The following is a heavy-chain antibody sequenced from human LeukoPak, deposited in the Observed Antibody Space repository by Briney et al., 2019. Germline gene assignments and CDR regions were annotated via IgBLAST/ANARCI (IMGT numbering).Heavy chain of an antibody. CDR3: ARRGATGFDY. Sequence: SSETLSLTCAVSGGSISSSNWWSWVRQPPGQGLEWIGEMYPSGSTNYNPSLKSRVTISIDKSKNQFSLKLSSVTAADTAVYYCARRGATGFDYWGQGTLVTVSS. V-gene: IGHV4-4*02. J-gene: IGHJ4*02. CDR2: MYPSGST. D-gene: IGHD1-26*01. CDR1: GGSISSSNW.